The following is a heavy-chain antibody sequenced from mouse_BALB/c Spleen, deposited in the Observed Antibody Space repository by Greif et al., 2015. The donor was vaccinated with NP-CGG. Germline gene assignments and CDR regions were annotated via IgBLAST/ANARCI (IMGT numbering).Heavy chain of an antibody. Sequence: QVQLKQSGPELVKPGASVKISCKASGYTFTDYYINWVKHKPGQGLEWIGWIYPGSGNTKYNEKFKGKATLTVDTSSSTVYMQLSSLTSEDTAVYFCARRTGTEAMDYWGQGTSVTVSS. D-gene: IGHD4-1*01. CDR1: GYTFTDYY. CDR3: ARRTGTEAMDY. V-gene: IGHV1-84*02. J-gene: IGHJ4*01. CDR2: IYPGSGNT.